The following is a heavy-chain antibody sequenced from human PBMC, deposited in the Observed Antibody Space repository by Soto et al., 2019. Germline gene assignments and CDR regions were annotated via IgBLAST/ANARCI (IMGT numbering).Heavy chain of an antibody. V-gene: IGHV1-69*08. CDR3: AREDRDRETGLVPAAIDGTDV. CDR1: GGTFSRYS. CDR2: IIPIFGIA. D-gene: IGHD2-2*01. J-gene: IGHJ6*02. Sequence: QVQLVQSGAEVKKPGSSVKVSCKASGGTFSRYSITWVRQAPGHGLEWIGRIIPIFGIASYAQKFQGRVTITADESTSTAYMELSSLRSDDTAVYFCAREDRDRETGLVPAAIDGTDVWGQGTTVIVSS.